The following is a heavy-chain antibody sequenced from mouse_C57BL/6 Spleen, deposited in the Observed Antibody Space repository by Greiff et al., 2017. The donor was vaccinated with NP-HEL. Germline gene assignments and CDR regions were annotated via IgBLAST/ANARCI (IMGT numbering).Heavy chain of an antibody. CDR1: GYTFTDYE. V-gene: IGHV1-15*01. J-gene: IGHJ2*01. CDR2: IDPVTGGT. Sequence: QVQLKQSGAELVRPGASVTLSCKASGYTFTDYEMHWVKQTPVHGLEWIGAIDPVTGGTAYNQKFKGKAILTADKSSSTAYMELRSLTSEDSAVYYCTTAAPPYWGQGTTLTVSS. CDR3: TTAAPPY.